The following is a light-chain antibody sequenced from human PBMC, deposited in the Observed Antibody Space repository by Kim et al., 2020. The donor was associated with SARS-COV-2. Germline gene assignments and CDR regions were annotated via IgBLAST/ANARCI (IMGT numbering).Light chain of an antibody. J-gene: IGLJ2*01. V-gene: IGLV2-8*01. CDR1: SSDVGGYRY. CDR3: SSYAGSNNLV. CDR2: EVT. Sequence: QSALTQPPSASGSPGQSVTISCTGTSSDVGGYRYVSWYQQHPGKAPKLIIYEVTERPSGVPDRFSGSKSVNTASLTVSGLQAEDEADYYCSSYAGSNNLVFGGGTQLTVL.